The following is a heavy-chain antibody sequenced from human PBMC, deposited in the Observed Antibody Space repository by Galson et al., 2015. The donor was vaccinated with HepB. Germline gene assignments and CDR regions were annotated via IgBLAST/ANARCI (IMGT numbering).Heavy chain of an antibody. J-gene: IGHJ4*02. CDR1: GFTFTNYY. CDR2: INPSDSSA. CDR3: ARGAFRLDPDYDFWSGYYRLIDY. V-gene: IGHV1-46*03. D-gene: IGHD3-3*01. Sequence: SVKVSCKASGFTFTNYYMHWVRQAPGQGLEWMAIINPSDSSARYAQEFQGRVTVTRDRSTSTVYMELSSLRSEDTAVYYCARGAFRLDPDYDFWSGYYRLIDYWGQGTLVTVSS.